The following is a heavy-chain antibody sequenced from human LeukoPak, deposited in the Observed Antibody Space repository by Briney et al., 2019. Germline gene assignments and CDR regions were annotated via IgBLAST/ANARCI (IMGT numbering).Heavy chain of an antibody. V-gene: IGHV4-59*01. J-gene: IGHJ4*02. CDR1: GGSIRSYY. CDR3: ARKRSDYGDSDYFDS. D-gene: IGHD4-17*01. CDR2: IYHSGST. Sequence: SETLSLTCSVSGGSIRSYYWSWIRQPPGKGLEWIGYIYHSGSTNYNPSLKSRVTISVDTSKNQFSLKLSSLTAADTAVYYCARKRSDYGDSDYFDSWGQGTLVSVPS.